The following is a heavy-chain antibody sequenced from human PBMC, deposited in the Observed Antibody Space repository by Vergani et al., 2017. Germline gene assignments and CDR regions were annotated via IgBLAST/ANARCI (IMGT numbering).Heavy chain of an antibody. V-gene: IGHV1-2*02. CDR2: INPNSGGT. D-gene: IGHD6-13*01. CDR1: GYTFTDYF. CDR3: ARVSTSSNRDYFDY. J-gene: IGHJ4*02. Sequence: QVQLVQSGAEVKKPGASVKVSCKASGYTFTDYFMHWVRQAPGQGLEWMGWINPNSGGTNYAQKFQGRVTMTRDTSISTAYMELSNLRSDDTAVYYCARVSTSSNRDYFDYGGQGTLVTVSS.